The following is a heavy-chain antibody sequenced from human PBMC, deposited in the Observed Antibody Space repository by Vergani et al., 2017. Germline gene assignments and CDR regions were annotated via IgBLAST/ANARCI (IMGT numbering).Heavy chain of an antibody. V-gene: IGHV3-9*01. CDR2: ISWNSGSI. CDR1: GFTFDDYA. CDR3: AKGITIFGVVGWFDP. D-gene: IGHD3-3*01. J-gene: IGHJ5*02. Sequence: EVQLVESGGGLVQPGGSLRLSCSASGFTFDDYAMHWVRQAPGKGLEWVSGISWNSGSIGYADSVKGRFTISRDNAKNSLYLQMNSLRAEDTAVYYCAKGITIFGVVGWFDPWGQGTLVTVSS.